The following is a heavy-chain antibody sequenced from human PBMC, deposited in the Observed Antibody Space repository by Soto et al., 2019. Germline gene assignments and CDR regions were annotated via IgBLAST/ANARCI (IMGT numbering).Heavy chain of an antibody. Sequence: QVQLQESGPGLVKPSETLSLTCTVSGGSISSYYWSWIRQPPGKGLEWIGYIYYSGSTNYNPSLKSRVNISVDPSKNQFYLKLSSVTAADTAVYYCARDGYYYDSSGYYPDWGQGTLVTVSS. J-gene: IGHJ4*02. CDR3: ARDGYYYDSSGYYPD. CDR2: IYYSGST. D-gene: IGHD3-22*01. V-gene: IGHV4-59*01. CDR1: GGSISSYY.